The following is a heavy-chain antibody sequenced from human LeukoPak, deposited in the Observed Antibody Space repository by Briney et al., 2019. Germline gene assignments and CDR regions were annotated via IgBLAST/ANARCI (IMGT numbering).Heavy chain of an antibody. Sequence: SETLSLTCAVSGGSISSGDYSWSWIRQPPGKGLEWIGYIYHSGSTYYNPSLKSRVTISVDRSKNQFSLNLSSVTAADTAVYYCAREDGYCSSTSCNNWFDPWGQGALVTVSS. D-gene: IGHD2-2*03. CDR2: IYHSGST. CDR3: AREDGYCSSTSCNNWFDP. CDR1: GGSISSGDYS. J-gene: IGHJ5*02. V-gene: IGHV4-30-2*01.